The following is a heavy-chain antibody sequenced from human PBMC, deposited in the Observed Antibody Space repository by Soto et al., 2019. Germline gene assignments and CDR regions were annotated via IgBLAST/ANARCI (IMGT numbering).Heavy chain of an antibody. V-gene: IGHV3-23*01. D-gene: IGHD6-19*01. CDR3: TKARSGWYLYYFDY. CDR2: ISGSGSST. CDR1: GFIFNNYA. J-gene: IGHJ4*02. Sequence: GGSLRLSCAASGFIFNNYAMNWARQAPGKGPEWVSGISGSGSSTYYADSVQGRFTISRDKSKNTLYLQMSSLRADDTAVYYCTKARSGWYLYYFDYWGQGTLVTVSS.